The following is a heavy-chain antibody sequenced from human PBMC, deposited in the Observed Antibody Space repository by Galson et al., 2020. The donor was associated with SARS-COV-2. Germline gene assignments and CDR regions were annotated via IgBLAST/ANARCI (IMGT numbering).Heavy chain of an antibody. CDR2: ISYDGSNK. D-gene: IGHD1-26*01. V-gene: IGHV3-30-3*01. Sequence: GGSLRLSCAASGFTFSSYAMHWVRQAPGKGLEWVAVISYDGSNKYYADSVKGRFTISRDNSKNTLYLQMNSLRAEDTAVYYCARDAPVRLNPPSVGANPLDYWGQGTLVTVSS. CDR3: ARDAPVRLNPPSVGANPLDY. J-gene: IGHJ4*02. CDR1: GFTFSSYA.